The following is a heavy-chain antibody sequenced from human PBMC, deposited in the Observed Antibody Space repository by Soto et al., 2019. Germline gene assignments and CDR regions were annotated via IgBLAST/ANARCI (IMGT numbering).Heavy chain of an antibody. D-gene: IGHD5-12*01. CDR3: ARDLDSYNSWFDP. CDR2: IYHSGST. V-gene: IGHV4-4*02. CDR1: GGSISSSNW. Sequence: SETLSLTCAVSGGSISSSNWWSWVRQPPGKGLEWIGEIYHSGSTNYNPSLKSRVSISVDKSKNQFSLKLSSVTAADTAVYYCARDLDSYNSWFDPSGQGTLVTVSS. J-gene: IGHJ5*02.